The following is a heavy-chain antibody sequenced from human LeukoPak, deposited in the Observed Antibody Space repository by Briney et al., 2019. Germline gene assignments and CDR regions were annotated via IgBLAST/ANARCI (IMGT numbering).Heavy chain of an antibody. D-gene: IGHD3-16*02. V-gene: IGHV4-39*01. CDR1: GGSISSSSYY. CDR2: IYYSGST. CDR3: ARVPVTFGGVIADDY. J-gene: IGHJ4*02. Sequence: SETLSLTCTVSGGSISSSSYYWGWIRQPPGKGLEWIGSIYYSGSTYYNPSLKSRVTISVDTSKNQFSLKLSSVTAADTAVYYCARVPVTFGGVIADDYWGQGTLVTVSS.